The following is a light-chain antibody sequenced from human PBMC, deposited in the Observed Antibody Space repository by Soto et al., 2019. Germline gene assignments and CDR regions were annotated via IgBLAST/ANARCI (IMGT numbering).Light chain of an antibody. Sequence: QSVLTQPPSASGTPGQRVTISCSGSSSNIGRNPVDWYRHLPGTAPKLLINSNNQRPSGVPDRFSGSKSGTSASLAISGLQSGDEAEYYCAAWDDSLTGYVFGTGTKLTVL. V-gene: IGLV1-44*01. CDR2: SNN. J-gene: IGLJ1*01. CDR3: AAWDDSLTGYV. CDR1: SSNIGRNP.